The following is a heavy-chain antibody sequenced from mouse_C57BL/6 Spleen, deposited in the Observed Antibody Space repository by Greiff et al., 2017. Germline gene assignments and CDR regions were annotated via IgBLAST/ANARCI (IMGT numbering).Heavy chain of an antibody. CDR2: IYPGDGDT. V-gene: IGHV1-82*01. J-gene: IGHJ2*01. D-gene: IGHD2-10*02. CDR1: GYSFSSSW. CDR3: ARSLGEYFDY. Sequence: VKLVESGPELVKPGASVKISCKASGYSFSSSWMNWVKQRPGKGLEWIGRIYPGDGDTNYNGKFKGKATLTADKSSSTAYMQLSSLTSEDSAVYFCARSLGEYFDYWGQGTTLTVSS.